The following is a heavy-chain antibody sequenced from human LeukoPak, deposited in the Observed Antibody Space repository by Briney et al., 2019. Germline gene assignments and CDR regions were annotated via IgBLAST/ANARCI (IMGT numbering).Heavy chain of an antibody. V-gene: IGHV1-69*04. D-gene: IGHD3-3*02. J-gene: IGHJ4*02. CDR1: GHTLNNHF. CDR2: IIPILGIA. CDR3: AGDLAYDY. Sequence: GASVTVSCKSSGHTLNNHFIHWVRQAPGQGLEWMERIIPILGIANYAQKFQGRVTITADKSTSTAYMELSSLRSEDTAVYYCAGDLAYDYWGQGTLVTVSS.